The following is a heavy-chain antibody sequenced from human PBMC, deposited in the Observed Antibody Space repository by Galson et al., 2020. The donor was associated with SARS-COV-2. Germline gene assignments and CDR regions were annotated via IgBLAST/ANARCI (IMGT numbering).Heavy chain of an antibody. CDR3: AKGSVDIVATTLGY. D-gene: IGHD5-12*01. Sequence: GESLKISCAASGFTFSSYAMHWVRQAPGKGLEWVAVISYDGSNKYYADSVKGRFTISRDNSKNTLYLQMNSLRAEDTAVYYCAKGSVDIVATTLGYWGQGTLVTVSS. CDR1: GFTFSSYA. CDR2: ISYDGSNK. V-gene: IGHV3-30*18. J-gene: IGHJ4*02.